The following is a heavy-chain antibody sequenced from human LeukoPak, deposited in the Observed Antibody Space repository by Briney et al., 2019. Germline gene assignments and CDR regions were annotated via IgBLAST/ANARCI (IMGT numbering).Heavy chain of an antibody. CDR2: IYYSGST. D-gene: IGHD5-18*01. CDR3: ASRPVDTAMAENWYFDL. CDR1: GGSISSYY. V-gene: IGHV4-59*08. Sequence: SETLSLTCTVSGGSISSYYWSWIRQPPGKGLEWIGYIYYSGSTNYNPSLKSRATISVDTSKNQFSLKLSSVTAADTAVYYCASRPVDTAMAENWYFDLWGRGTPVTVSS. J-gene: IGHJ2*01.